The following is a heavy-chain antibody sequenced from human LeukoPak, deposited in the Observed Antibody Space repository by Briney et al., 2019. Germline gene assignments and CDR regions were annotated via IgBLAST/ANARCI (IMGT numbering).Heavy chain of an antibody. CDR1: GFTFSSYE. CDR2: ISSSGSTI. Sequence: GGSLRLSCAASGFTFSSYEMNWVRQAPGKGLEWVSYISSSGSTIYYADSVKGRFTISRDNAKYSLYLQMNSLRAEDTAVYYCAKDKRRTTYYYMDVWGKGTTVTVSS. CDR3: AKDKRRTTYYYMDV. V-gene: IGHV3-48*03. J-gene: IGHJ6*03. D-gene: IGHD4-11*01.